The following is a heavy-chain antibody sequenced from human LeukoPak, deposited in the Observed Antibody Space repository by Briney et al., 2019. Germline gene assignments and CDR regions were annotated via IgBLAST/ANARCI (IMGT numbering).Heavy chain of an antibody. CDR1: GYTFTDYY. CDR3: AREAFTTVTSATDAFDI. V-gene: IGHV1-2*02. CDR2: INPNSVAT. Sequence: ASVKVSCKASGYTFTDYYIHWVRQAPGQGLEWMGWINPNSVATNYAQKFQGRVTMTRDTSISTAYMELSRLRSDDTAVSYCAREAFTTVTSATDAFDIWGQGTMVTVSS. D-gene: IGHD4-17*01. J-gene: IGHJ3*02.